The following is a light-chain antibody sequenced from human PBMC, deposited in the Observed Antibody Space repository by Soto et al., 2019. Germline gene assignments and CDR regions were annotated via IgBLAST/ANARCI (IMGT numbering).Light chain of an antibody. V-gene: IGLV4-69*01. CDR1: SGHSNYA. CDR3: QTWDTGISVV. Sequence: QPVLTQSPSASASLGASVKLTSTLSSGHSNYAIAWHQQQPEKGPRYLMQLNNDGSHSKGDGIPDRFSGSSSGAERYLTISSLQSEDESDYYSQTWDTGISVVFGGGTKVTVL. CDR2: LNNDGSH. J-gene: IGLJ2*01.